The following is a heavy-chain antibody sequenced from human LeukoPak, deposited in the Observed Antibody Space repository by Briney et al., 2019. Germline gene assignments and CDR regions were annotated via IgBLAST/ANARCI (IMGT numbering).Heavy chain of an antibody. CDR3: ARYEAVAGVFDY. J-gene: IGHJ4*02. CDR2: IYNSGNT. Sequence: SETLSLACTVSGGSISSGSYYWNWIRQPAGKGLEWIGRIYNSGNTNYNPSLKSRVTISVDTSKNQFSLKLSSVTAADTAVYYCARYEAVAGVFDYWGQGTLVTVSS. CDR1: GGSISSGSYY. V-gene: IGHV4-61*02. D-gene: IGHD6-19*01.